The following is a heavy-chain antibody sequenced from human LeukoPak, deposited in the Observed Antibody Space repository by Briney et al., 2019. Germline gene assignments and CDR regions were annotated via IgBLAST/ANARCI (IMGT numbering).Heavy chain of an antibody. D-gene: IGHD5-12*01. CDR2: ISSSGTTT. Sequence: GGSLRLSCAASGFSFSVYEMHWVRQAPGKGLEWISDISSSGTTTYYADSVKGRFTISRDNAKNSLYLQMNSLRAEDTAVYYRTTLTVATNFDYWGQGTLVTVSS. J-gene: IGHJ4*02. CDR3: TTLTVATNFDY. V-gene: IGHV3-48*03. CDR1: GFSFSVYE.